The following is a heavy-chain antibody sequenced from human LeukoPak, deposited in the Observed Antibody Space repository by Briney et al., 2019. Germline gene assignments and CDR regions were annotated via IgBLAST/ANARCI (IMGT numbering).Heavy chain of an antibody. Sequence: SGTLSLSCVVSGYSISSGYYWGWIRQPPGKGLEWIGSIYHSGSTYYNPSLKSRVTISVDTSKNQFSLKLNSETAADTAVYYCARLTYYYASGSYYLDAFDIWGQGTMVTVSS. CDR1: GYSISSGYY. J-gene: IGHJ3*02. D-gene: IGHD3-10*01. CDR2: IYHSGST. V-gene: IGHV4-38-2*01. CDR3: ARLTYYYASGSYYLDAFDI.